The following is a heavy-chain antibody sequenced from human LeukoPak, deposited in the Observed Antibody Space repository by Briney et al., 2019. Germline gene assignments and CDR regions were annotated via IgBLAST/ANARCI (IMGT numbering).Heavy chain of an antibody. CDR1: GFTFSSYA. J-gene: IGHJ4*02. V-gene: IGHV3-23*01. CDR2: ITGGGDRT. Sequence: RGSLRLSCAASGFTFSSYAMTWVRQAPGKGLEWVAVITGGGDRTYYADSLKGRFTISRDNSKDTLYLQMNSLRAEDTAVYYCAKRPSDYGDYVTYFDYWGQGTLVTVSS. CDR3: AKRPSDYGDYVTYFDY. D-gene: IGHD4-17*01.